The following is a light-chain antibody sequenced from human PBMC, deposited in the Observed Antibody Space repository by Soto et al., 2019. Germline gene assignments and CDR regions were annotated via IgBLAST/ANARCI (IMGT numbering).Light chain of an antibody. Sequence: QSVLTQPPSVSGAPGQRVTISCTGSSSNIGAGYDVHWYQQLPRTAPKLLIFGNTNRPSGVPDRFSGSKSGTSASLAITGVHPEDEGDYYCHHYYSTSSARYVFGTGTKLTVL. J-gene: IGLJ1*01. CDR2: GNT. V-gene: IGLV1-40*01. CDR3: HHYYSTSSARYV. CDR1: SSNIGAGYD.